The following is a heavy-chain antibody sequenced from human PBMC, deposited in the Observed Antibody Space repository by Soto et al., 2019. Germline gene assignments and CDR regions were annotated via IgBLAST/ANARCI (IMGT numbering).Heavy chain of an antibody. V-gene: IGHV3-11*06. J-gene: IGHJ4*02. D-gene: IGHD5-18*01. CDR1: GFTFSDYY. CDR3: VRAASELDY. Sequence: QVQLVESGGGLVKPGGSLRLSCSASGFTFSDYYMTWIRQAPGKGLEWVSYISSGSSHTNYADSVEGRFTISRDNAKNSLYLQMNSLRAEETAVYHCVRAASELDYWGQGTLVTVSP. CDR2: ISSGSSHT.